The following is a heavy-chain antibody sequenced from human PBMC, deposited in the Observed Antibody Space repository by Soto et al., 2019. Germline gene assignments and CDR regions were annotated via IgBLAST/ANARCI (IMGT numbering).Heavy chain of an antibody. CDR1: GYTFTSYG. J-gene: IGHJ4*02. CDR2: ISAYNGNT. D-gene: IGHD3-22*01. Sequence: GASVKVSCKASGYTFTSYGISWVRQAPGQGLEWMGWISAYNGNTNYAQKLQGRVTMTTDTSTSTAYMELRSLRSDDTAVYYCARTRITMIVVVMADFDYWGQGTLVTLSS. CDR3: ARTRITMIVVVMADFDY. V-gene: IGHV1-18*01.